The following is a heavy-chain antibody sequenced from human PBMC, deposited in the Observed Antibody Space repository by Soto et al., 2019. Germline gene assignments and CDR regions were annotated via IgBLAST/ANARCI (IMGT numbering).Heavy chain of an antibody. J-gene: IGHJ6*02. D-gene: IGHD2-15*01. CDR2: IIPSFGTA. Sequence: QVQLVQSGAEVKKPGSSVKVSCKAPGGTFSSYAISWVRQAPGQGLEWMGGIIPSFGTANYAQKFQGRVTITADESTSTGYMELSSLRSEATAVYYCARSQGGSSSLDIYYYSYYGMDVWGQGTTVTVSS. CDR3: ARSQGGSSSLDIYYYSYYGMDV. V-gene: IGHV1-69*01. CDR1: GGTFSSYA.